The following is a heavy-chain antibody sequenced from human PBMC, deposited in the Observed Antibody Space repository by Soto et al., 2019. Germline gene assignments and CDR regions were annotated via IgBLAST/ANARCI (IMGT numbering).Heavy chain of an antibody. Sequence: QVQLQESGPGLVKPSQTLSLPCAVSGGSISKGGYYCSWIRQHPGKALEWIGSIYFSGSTYYNPSLTSRVTVSVATTKNQFALKLSSVTAADTAMYYCARDSHSQKPNHRLGGGYMDVWGKGTTVTVSS. J-gene: IGHJ6*03. V-gene: IGHV4-31*11. D-gene: IGHD3-16*01. CDR3: ARDSHSQKPNHRLGGGYMDV. CDR2: IYFSGST. CDR1: GGSISKGGYY.